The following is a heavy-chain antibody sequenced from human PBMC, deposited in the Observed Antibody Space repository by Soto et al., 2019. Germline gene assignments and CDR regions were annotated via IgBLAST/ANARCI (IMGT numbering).Heavy chain of an antibody. CDR1: GGSIRSGGYY. Sequence: QVQLQESGPGLVKPSQTLSLTCTVSGGSIRSGGYYWSWIRQHPGKGLEWIGYIYYSGSTYYNPSLKSRVTISVDTSKNQFSLKLSSVTAADTAVYYCARFLGQLVRGFDYWGQGTLVTVSS. D-gene: IGHD6-6*01. V-gene: IGHV4-31*03. J-gene: IGHJ4*02. CDR3: ARFLGQLVRGFDY. CDR2: IYYSGST.